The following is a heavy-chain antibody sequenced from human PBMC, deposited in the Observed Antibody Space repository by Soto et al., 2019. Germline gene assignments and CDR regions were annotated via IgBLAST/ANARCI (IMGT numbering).Heavy chain of an antibody. CDR3: ARDSPGRDGDNATEDSFDI. CDR2: ISAYNGNT. J-gene: IGHJ3*02. Sequence: QVQLVQSGAEVKKPGASVKVSCKASGYTFTSYGISWVRQAPGQGLEWMGWISAYNGNTNYAQKLQGRVTMTTDTSTSTAYMELRSLRSDATAVYYCARDSPGRDGDNATEDSFDIWGQGTMVTVSS. V-gene: IGHV1-18*01. D-gene: IGHD2-2*01. CDR1: GYTFTSYG.